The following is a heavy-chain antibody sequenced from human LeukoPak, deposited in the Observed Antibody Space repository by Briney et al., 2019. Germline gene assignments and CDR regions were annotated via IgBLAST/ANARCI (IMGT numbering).Heavy chain of an antibody. J-gene: IGHJ4*02. Sequence: SETLSLTCGVSGGSFSGYYWSWIRQSPGKGLEWIGEINESGSTNYNPSLKSRVTISVDTSKNQFSLELSSVTAADTAVYYCARGRRIAARPIDYWGQGTLVTVSS. D-gene: IGHD6-6*01. V-gene: IGHV4-34*01. CDR1: GGSFSGYY. CDR2: INESGST. CDR3: ARGRRIAARPIDY.